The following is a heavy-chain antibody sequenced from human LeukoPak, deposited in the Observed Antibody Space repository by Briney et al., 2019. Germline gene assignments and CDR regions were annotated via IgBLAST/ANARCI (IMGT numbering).Heavy chain of an antibody. Sequence: NPSETLSLTCTVSGGSISSYYWSWIRQPAGKGLEWIGRIYTSGSTNYNPSLKSRVTMSVDTSKNQFSLKLSSVTAADTAVYYCARGVQSPRSGSYYNFKNLYYYYYMDVWGKGTTVTVSS. CDR3: ARGVQSPRSGSYYNFKNLYYYYYMDV. V-gene: IGHV4-4*07. CDR2: IYTSGST. CDR1: GGSISSYY. J-gene: IGHJ6*03. D-gene: IGHD3-10*01.